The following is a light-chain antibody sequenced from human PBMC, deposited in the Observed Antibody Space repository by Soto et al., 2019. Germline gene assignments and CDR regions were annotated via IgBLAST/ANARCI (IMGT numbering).Light chain of an antibody. CDR3: QQANSFPLT. CDR1: QSISTW. V-gene: IGKV1-5*01. J-gene: IGKJ1*01. Sequence: DIQMTQSPSTLPASVGDRVTITCRASQSISTWLAWYQQKPGKAPQLLIYDASSLESGVPSRFSGSGSGTDFTLTISSLQPEDFATYYCQQANSFPLTFGQGTKVDNK. CDR2: DAS.